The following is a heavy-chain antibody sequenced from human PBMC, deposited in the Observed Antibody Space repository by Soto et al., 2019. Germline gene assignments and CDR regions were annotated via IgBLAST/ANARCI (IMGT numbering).Heavy chain of an antibody. CDR1: GFTVSSNY. V-gene: IGHV3-53*02. CDR2: IYRDGNT. CDR3: AGEQSLDPGYFDN. Sequence: EVQLVETGGGLIQPGGSLRLSSAVSGFTVSSNYISWVRQAPGKGLEWVSVIYRDGNTYYADSVKGRFTISRDTSKNTLFLQMNSLRVEDTAVYYCAGEQSLDPGYFDNWGQGTMVTVSS. D-gene: IGHD1-1*01. J-gene: IGHJ4*02.